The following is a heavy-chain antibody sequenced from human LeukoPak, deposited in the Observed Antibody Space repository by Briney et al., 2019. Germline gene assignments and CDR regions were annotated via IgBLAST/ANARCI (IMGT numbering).Heavy chain of an antibody. D-gene: IGHD3-3*01. CDR2: IHTSGST. CDR3: ASSRLRFLEWLLTFDY. V-gene: IGHV4-61*02. J-gene: IGHJ4*02. CDR1: GGSISSGSYY. Sequence: PSQTLSLTCTVSGGSISSGSYYWSWIRQPAGKGLEWIGRIHTSGSTNYNPSLKSRVTISVDTSKNLFSLKLSSVTAADTAVYYCASSRLRFLEWLLTFDYWGQGTLVTVSS.